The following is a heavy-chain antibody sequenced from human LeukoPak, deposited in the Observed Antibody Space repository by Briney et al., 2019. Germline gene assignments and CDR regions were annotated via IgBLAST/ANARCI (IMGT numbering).Heavy chain of an antibody. D-gene: IGHD2-21*02. CDR3: AIPPGYCGNDCSFDH. CDR1: GYSFRNYW. V-gene: IGHV5-51*01. Sequence: GESLEISCEGSGYSFRNYWIGWVRQMPGKGLEWMGITYPGDYETRYSPSFQGLVTISVDKSISTAYLQWSSLKASDTAMYYCAIPPGYCGNDCSFDHWGQGTLVTVSS. CDR2: TYPGDYET. J-gene: IGHJ4*02.